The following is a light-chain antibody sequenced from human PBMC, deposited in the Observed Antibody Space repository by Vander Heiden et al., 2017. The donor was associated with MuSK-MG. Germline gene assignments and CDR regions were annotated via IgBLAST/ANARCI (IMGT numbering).Light chain of an antibody. CDR3: QQRSNWWT. CDR1: QCVSSY. V-gene: IGKV3-11*01. CDR2: DAS. Sequence: EIVLTQPPATLSLSPGQRATLSCRASQCVSSYLAWYQQKPGQAPRLLIYDASNRATGIPARFSGSGSGTDFTLTISSLAPEDFAVYYCQQRSNWWTFGQGTKVEIK. J-gene: IGKJ1*01.